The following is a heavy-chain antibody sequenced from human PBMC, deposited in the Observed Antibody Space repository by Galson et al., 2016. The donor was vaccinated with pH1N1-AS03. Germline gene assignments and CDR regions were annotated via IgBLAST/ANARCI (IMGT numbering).Heavy chain of an antibody. CDR3: ARVPAGDYFGMLDTPQNAFEI. Sequence: SETLSLTCIVSGASITSDGFYWAWIRQPPGRGLEWLGSVSYRGDAFYSTSLRGRVTVSVDTSKNQFSLNVHSLTAADTALYFCARVPAGDYFGMLDTPQNAFEIWGKGTMVIVSS. CDR2: VSYRGDA. D-gene: IGHD3-3*01. J-gene: IGHJ3*02. CDR1: GASITSDGFY. V-gene: IGHV4-39*07.